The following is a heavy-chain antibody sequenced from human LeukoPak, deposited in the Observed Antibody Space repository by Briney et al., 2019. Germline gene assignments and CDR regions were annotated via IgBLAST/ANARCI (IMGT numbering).Heavy chain of an antibody. CDR3: ARDPYCTNGVCYAFDY. J-gene: IGHJ4*02. CDR2: IRGSGGST. V-gene: IGHV3-23*01. D-gene: IGHD2-8*01. CDR1: GFTFSSYA. Sequence: GGSLRLSCAASGFTFSSYAMSWVRQAPGKGLEWVSAIRGSGGSTYYADSVKGRFTISRDNSKNTLYLKMNSLRADDTAVYYCARDPYCTNGVCYAFDYWGQGTLVTVSS.